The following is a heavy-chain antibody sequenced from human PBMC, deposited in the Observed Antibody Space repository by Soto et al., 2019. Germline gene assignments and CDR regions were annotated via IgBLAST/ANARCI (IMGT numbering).Heavy chain of an antibody. J-gene: IGHJ4*02. V-gene: IGHV4-30-4*01. D-gene: IGHD2-15*01. Sequence: QVQLQESGPGLVKPSQTLSLTCTVSGGSISSGDYYWSWIRQPPGKGLEWIGYIYYSGSTYYNPSLKSRVTISVDTSKNQFSLKLSSVTAADTAVYYCARYCSGGSCYEGRSSHFDYWGQGTLVTVSS. CDR3: ARYCSGGSCYEGRSSHFDY. CDR2: IYYSGST. CDR1: GGSISSGDYY.